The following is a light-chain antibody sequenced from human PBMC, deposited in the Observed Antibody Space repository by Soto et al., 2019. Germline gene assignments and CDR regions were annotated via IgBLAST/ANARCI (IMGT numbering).Light chain of an antibody. J-gene: IGKJ3*01. Sequence: DIPMTQSPSSLSASVGDRVTITCQASQAISNYLNWYQQKPGKAPKLLIYDASNLETGVPSRFSGSGSGTDFTFTISSLQPEDIATYYCQQYDNLPPFTFGPGTKVDIK. CDR3: QQYDNLPPFT. CDR2: DAS. CDR1: QAISNY. V-gene: IGKV1-33*01.